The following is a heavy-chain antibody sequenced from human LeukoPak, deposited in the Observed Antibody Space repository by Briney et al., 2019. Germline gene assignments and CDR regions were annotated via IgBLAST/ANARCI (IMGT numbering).Heavy chain of an antibody. CDR2: INAGNGNT. CDR1: GYTFTSYA. D-gene: IGHD3-22*01. CDR3: ARDHDSSGHPGLFDY. V-gene: IGHV1-3*01. Sequence: ASVKVSCKASGYTFTSYAMHWVRQAPGQRLEWMGWINAGNGNTKYSQKFQGRVTMTRDTSTSTVYMELSSLRSEDTAVYYCARDHDSSGHPGLFDYWGQGTLVTVSS. J-gene: IGHJ4*02.